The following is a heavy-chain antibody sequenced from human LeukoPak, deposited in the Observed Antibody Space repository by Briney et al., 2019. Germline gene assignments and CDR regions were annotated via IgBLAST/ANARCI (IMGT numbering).Heavy chain of an antibody. CDR2: ISGSGGST. CDR3: AKDLPWLRSPRHFDY. V-gene: IGHV3-23*01. D-gene: IGHD5-12*01. CDR1: GFTFSSYA. J-gene: IGHJ4*02. Sequence: GGSLRLSCAASGFTFSSYAMSWVRQAPGKGLEWVSAISGSGGSTYYADSVKGRFTISRDNSKNALYLQMNSLRAEDTAVYYCAKDLPWLRSPRHFDYWGQGTLVTVSS.